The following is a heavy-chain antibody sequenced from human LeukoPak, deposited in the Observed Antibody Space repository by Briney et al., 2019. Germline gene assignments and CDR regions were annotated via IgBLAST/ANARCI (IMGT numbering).Heavy chain of an antibody. J-gene: IGHJ4*02. Sequence: PSQTLSLTCTVSRGSIRSGDYYWSWIRQHPGKGLEWIGCVYYSGSTYYDPSLKSRVTISIDTSKNQFSLRLSSVAAADTAIYFCARNTRVGKLDRRGGYFDSWGQGALVTVSS. CDR3: ARNTRVGKLDRRGGYFDS. CDR2: VYYSGST. V-gene: IGHV4-31*03. CDR1: RGSIRSGDYY. D-gene: IGHD1-1*01.